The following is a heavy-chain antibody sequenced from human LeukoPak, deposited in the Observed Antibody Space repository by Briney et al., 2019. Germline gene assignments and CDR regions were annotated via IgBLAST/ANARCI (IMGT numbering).Heavy chain of an antibody. CDR1: GGSISSGNW. J-gene: IGHJ4*02. Sequence: PSGTLSLTCAASGGSISSGNWWSWVRQPPGKGLEWIGEIHHSGSTNYNPSLKSRVTISVDNSKNQFSLKVRSVTAADTAAYYCWHSGYEAGFDYWGQGTLVTVSS. D-gene: IGHD5-12*01. CDR2: IHHSGST. V-gene: IGHV4-4*02. CDR3: WHSGYEAGFDY.